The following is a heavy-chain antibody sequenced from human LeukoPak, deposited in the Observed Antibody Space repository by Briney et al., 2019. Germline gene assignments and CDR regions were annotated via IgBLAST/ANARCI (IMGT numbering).Heavy chain of an antibody. CDR3: ARSSYRTGALFDY. Sequence: SVKVSCKASGGTFSSYAISWVRQAPGQGLEWMGRIIPILGIANYAQKFQGRVTITAHKSTSTAYMELSSLRSEDTAVYYCARSSYRTGALFDYWGRGPLVTVSS. V-gene: IGHV1-69*04. CDR1: GGTFSSYA. CDR2: IIPILGIA. J-gene: IGHJ4*02. D-gene: IGHD3/OR15-3a*01.